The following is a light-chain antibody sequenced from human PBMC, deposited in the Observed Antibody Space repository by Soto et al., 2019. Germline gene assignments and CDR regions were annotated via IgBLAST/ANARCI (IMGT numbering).Light chain of an antibody. CDR3: QQYGSSPPYT. V-gene: IGKV3-20*01. CDR2: GAS. Sequence: EIVLTQSPGTLSLSPGERATLCCRASHSVRSSYLAWYQQKPGQAPRLLIYGASSRATGIPDRFSGSGSGTDFTLTISRLEPEDFAVYYCQQYGSSPPYTFGQGTKLEIK. J-gene: IGKJ2*01. CDR1: HSVRSSY.